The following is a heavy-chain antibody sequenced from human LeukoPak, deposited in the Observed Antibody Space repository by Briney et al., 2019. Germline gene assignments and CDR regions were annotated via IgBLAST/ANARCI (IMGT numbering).Heavy chain of an antibody. J-gene: IGHJ4*02. CDR3: GRGGGNYLEYSFDY. CDR2: IYYSGST. V-gene: IGHV4-59*11. D-gene: IGHD5-24*01. CDR1: GGSITRRY. Sequence: SETLSLTCIVSGGSITRRYWSWIRQPPGKGLEWIGYIYYSGSTNYNPSLKSRVTISVDTSKNQFSLKLSSVTAADTAVYYCGRGGGNYLEYSFDYWGQGTLVTVSS.